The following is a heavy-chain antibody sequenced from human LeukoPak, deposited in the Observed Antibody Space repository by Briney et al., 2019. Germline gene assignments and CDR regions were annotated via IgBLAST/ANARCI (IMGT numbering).Heavy chain of an antibody. Sequence: ASVKVSCKASGYTFTSYAMNWVRQAPGQGLEWMGIINPSGGSTSYAQKFQGRVTMTRDTSTSTVYMELSSLRSEDTAVYYCARDPRTPVAYYFDYWGREPWSPSPQ. CDR3: ARDPRTPVAYYFDY. CDR2: INPSGGST. V-gene: IGHV1-46*01. CDR1: GYTFTSYA. J-gene: IGHJ4*02.